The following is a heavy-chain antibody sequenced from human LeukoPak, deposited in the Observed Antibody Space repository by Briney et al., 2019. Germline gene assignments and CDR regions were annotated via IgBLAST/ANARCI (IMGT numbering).Heavy chain of an antibody. J-gene: IGHJ3*02. D-gene: IGHD6-19*01. V-gene: IGHV3-30*04. CDR3: VRDGMAGTPNAFDM. CDR1: GFTFTTYT. Sequence: GGSLRLSCAASGFTFTTYTMDWVRQAPGKGLEWVALILNDGSYRNYADSVNGRFTISRDNSKNTVHLQMNSLRPEDTAVYYCVRDGMAGTPNAFDMWGQGTMVTVSS. CDR2: ILNDGSYR.